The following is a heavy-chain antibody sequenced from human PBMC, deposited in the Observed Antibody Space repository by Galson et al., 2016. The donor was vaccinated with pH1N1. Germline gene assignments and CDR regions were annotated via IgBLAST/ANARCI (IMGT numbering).Heavy chain of an antibody. CDR2: IIPIYGTP. Sequence: SVKVNCKASGGSFAKYAVSWVRQAPGQGLEWMGRIIPIYGTPNYAQKFQDRLTITADEYTTTVYMELNSLISADTAIYYCARPGRTETTKEGFAWGCGMDVWGQGTTVTVSS. J-gene: IGHJ6*02. CDR3: ARPGRTETTKEGFAWGCGMDV. D-gene: IGHD1-1*01. CDR1: GGSFAKYA. V-gene: IGHV1-69*13.